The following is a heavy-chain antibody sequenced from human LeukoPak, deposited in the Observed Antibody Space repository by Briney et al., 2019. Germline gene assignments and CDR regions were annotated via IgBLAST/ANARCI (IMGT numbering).Heavy chain of an antibody. CDR1: GFTFSSYW. V-gene: IGHV3-7*03. D-gene: IGHD3-22*01. CDR2: IKKDGSEQ. CDR3: ARDAYYYDSSGYPPGY. Sequence: GGSLRLSCVASGFTFSSYWMSWVRQAPGKGLEWVANIKKDGSEQYYVDSVKGRFTISRDNAKNSPYLQMNSLRAEDTAVYYCARDAYYYDSSGYPPGYWGQGPLVTVSS. J-gene: IGHJ4*02.